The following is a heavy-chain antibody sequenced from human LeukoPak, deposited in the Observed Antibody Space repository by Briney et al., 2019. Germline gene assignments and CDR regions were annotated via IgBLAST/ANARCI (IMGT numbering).Heavy chain of an antibody. CDR1: GFTFDTYW. Sequence: GGSLRLSCVASGFTFDTYWMSWVRQAPGKGLDWVAHIKEDGTRKYYVDSVRGRFTISRDNAKNSLFLQMNSLRVEDTAVFYCVAWGSLVVWGQGTLVTVSS. CDR2: IKEDGTRK. CDR3: VAWGSLVV. J-gene: IGHJ4*02. D-gene: IGHD3-16*01. V-gene: IGHV3-7*01.